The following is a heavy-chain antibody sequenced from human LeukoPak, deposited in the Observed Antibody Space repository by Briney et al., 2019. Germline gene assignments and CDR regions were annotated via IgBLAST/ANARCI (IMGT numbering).Heavy chain of an antibody. V-gene: IGHV3-21*01. D-gene: IGHD3-10*01. CDR2: ISSNNNYI. Sequence: GGSLRLSCAASGFTFSSYSMNWVRQAPGKGLEWVSSISSNNNYIYYADSVKGRLTISRDNAKNSLYLQMNSLRDEDTAVYYCASSAVRGSHYFDYWGQGTLVTVSS. J-gene: IGHJ4*02. CDR1: GFTFSSYS. CDR3: ASSAVRGSHYFDY.